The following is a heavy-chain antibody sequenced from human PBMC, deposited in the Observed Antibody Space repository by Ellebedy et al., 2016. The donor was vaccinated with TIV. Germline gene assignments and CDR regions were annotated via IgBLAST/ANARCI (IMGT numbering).Heavy chain of an antibody. CDR3: ARQDPSWFDP. CDR1: GDSISSYY. Sequence: SETLSLTXTVSGDSISSYYWSWVRQPPGKGLEWIGNIFYSGSTNYSPSLKGRVTISIDTSKNQFSLKLKSVTAADTAVYYCARQDPSWFDPWGQGTLVTVSS. D-gene: IGHD2-15*01. J-gene: IGHJ5*02. CDR2: IFYSGST. V-gene: IGHV4-59*01.